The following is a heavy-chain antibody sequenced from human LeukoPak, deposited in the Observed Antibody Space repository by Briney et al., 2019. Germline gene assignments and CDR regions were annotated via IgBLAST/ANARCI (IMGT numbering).Heavy chain of an antibody. CDR1: GFTFSNYG. V-gene: IGHV3-30*03. Sequence: GRSLRLSCAASGFTFSNYGMHWVRQAPGKGLEWVAVISYDGSNKYYTDSVKGRVTISRDNSKNTLYLQMNSLRAEDAAVYYCARVHSTEYYFDYWGQGTLVTVSS. D-gene: IGHD2-2*01. CDR3: ARVHSTEYYFDY. J-gene: IGHJ4*02. CDR2: ISYDGSNK.